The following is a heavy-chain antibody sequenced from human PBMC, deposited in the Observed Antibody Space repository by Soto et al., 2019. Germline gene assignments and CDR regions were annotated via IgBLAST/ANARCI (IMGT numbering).Heavy chain of an antibody. CDR2: IYWNEDK. V-gene: IGHV2-5*01. CDR1: GFSLSTSGVA. CDR3: AHSPAGSYSREYFDY. Sequence: QNTLKESGPTLVKPIQTLTLTCTVSGFSLSTSGVAVGWIRQPPGKAPEWLALIYWNEDKVYSPSLKTRLSITKDMSKNQVVLTMTNMNPVDTATYYCAHSPAGSYSREYFDYWGQGTLVSVSS. D-gene: IGHD1-26*01. J-gene: IGHJ4*02.